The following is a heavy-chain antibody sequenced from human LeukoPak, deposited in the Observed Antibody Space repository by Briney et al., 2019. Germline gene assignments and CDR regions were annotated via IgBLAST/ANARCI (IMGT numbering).Heavy chain of an antibody. V-gene: IGHV1-69*05. D-gene: IGHD2-21*02. J-gene: IGHJ4*02. CDR2: IIPISGTA. CDR3: ARAYCGGDCYNYFDY. CDR1: GGSFSSST. Sequence: SVKVSCKASGGSFSSSTINWVRQAPGQGLDWMGGIIPISGTANYAQKFQGRVTITTDEFTSTAYMELSSLISEDTAVYYCARAYCGGDCYNYFDYWGQGTLVTVSA.